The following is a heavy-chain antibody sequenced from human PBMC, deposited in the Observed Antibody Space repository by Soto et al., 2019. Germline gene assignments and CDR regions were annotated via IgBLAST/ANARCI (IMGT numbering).Heavy chain of an antibody. CDR3: ARVTDYFDTIGYSREYFQH. J-gene: IGHJ1*01. Sequence: DSVKVSCKASGYTFTSAAMHWLRQAAGQRPEWMGWINAGNGNTKYSQKFQGRVTITRDISASTVYMEMSSLRSEDTAVYFCARVTDYFDTIGYSREYFQHSGHCTPVT. V-gene: IGHV1-3*01. D-gene: IGHD3-22*01. CDR2: INAGNGNT. CDR1: GYTFTSAA.